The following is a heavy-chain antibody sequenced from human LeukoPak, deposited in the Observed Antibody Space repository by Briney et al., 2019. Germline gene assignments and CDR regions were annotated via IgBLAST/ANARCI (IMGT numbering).Heavy chain of an antibody. D-gene: IGHD6-19*01. J-gene: IGHJ6*02. V-gene: IGHV4-59*08. Sequence: PSGTLSLTCTVSGGSISSSYWSWIRQPPGEGLEWIGYAYYSGHTKYNPSLKSRVTISVDTSKKYFSLRLSSVTAADTAVYYCARSEAVAGFVSDYYYYAMDVWGQGTTVTVSS. CDR1: GGSISSSY. CDR2: AYYSGHT. CDR3: ARSEAVAGFVSDYYYYAMDV.